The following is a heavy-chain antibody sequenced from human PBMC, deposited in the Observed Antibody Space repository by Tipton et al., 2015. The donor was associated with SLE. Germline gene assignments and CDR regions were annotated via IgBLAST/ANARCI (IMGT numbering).Heavy chain of an antibody. CDR2: IYTSGST. CDR3: ARDLTVAFDI. V-gene: IGHV4-4*07. CDR1: GGSISSYY. J-gene: IGHJ3*02. Sequence: SLTCTVSGGSISSYYWSWGRQPAGKGLEWIGRIYTSGSTNYKPSLKSRVTMSVDTSKNKFSLKLSSVTAADTAVYYCARDLTVAFDIWGQGTMVTVSS.